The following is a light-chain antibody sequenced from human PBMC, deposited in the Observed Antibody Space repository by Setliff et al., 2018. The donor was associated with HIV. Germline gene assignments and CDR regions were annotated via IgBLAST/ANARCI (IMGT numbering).Light chain of an antibody. CDR2: GAS. CDR1: QGITNY. Sequence: DIQMTQSPSAMAASVGDRVTITCRASQGITNYLAWFQQKPGEVPKRLISGASRLQSGVPSRFSGSGSGTEFALTITSLQPDDFATYYCLHYNSFPYSFGQGTKVDIK. CDR3: LHYNSFPYS. J-gene: IGKJ2*01. V-gene: IGKV1-17*03.